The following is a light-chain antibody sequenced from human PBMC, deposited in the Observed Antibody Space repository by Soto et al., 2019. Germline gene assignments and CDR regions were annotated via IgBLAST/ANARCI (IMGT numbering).Light chain of an antibody. V-gene: IGKV1-8*01. CDR2: AAS. Sequence: AIRMTQSPSSFSASTGDRVTITCRASQGISSYLAWYQQKPGKAPKLLIYAASTLQSVVPSRFSGSGSGTDFTLTISCLQYEDFATYYCQQYYSYPRTFGPGTKVDIK. CDR1: QGISSY. CDR3: QQYYSYPRT. J-gene: IGKJ3*01.